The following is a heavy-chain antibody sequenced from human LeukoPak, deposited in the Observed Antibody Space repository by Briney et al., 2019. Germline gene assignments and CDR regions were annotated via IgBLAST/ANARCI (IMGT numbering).Heavy chain of an antibody. V-gene: IGHV4-59*01. J-gene: IGHJ6*03. CDR3: ARDRIVGTSIYMDV. CDR2: IYHSGST. CDR1: GGSISSYY. D-gene: IGHD1-26*01. Sequence: SETLSLTCTVSGGSISSYYWSWIRLPPGKGLEWIGHIYHSGSTNYSPSLKSRVTISVDRSKNQFSLKLSSVTAADTAVYYCARDRIVGTSIYMDVWGRGTTVTIS.